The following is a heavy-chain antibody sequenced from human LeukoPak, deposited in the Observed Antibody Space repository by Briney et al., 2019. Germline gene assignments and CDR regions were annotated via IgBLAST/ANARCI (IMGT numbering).Heavy chain of an antibody. CDR2: IYYSGST. CDR1: GGSISSSSYY. V-gene: IGHV4-39*01. CDR3: ARLSGPPRRYGDYVWSYYGMDV. Sequence: SETLSLTCTVSGGSISSSSYYWGWIRQPPGKGLEWIGSIYYSGSTYYNPSLKSRVTISVDTSKNQFSLKLSSVTAADTAVYYCARLSGPPRRYGDYVWSYYGMDVWGQGTTVTVSS. J-gene: IGHJ6*02. D-gene: IGHD4-17*01.